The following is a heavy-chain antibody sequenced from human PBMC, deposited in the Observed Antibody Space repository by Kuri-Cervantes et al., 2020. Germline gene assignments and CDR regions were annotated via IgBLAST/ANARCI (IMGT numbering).Heavy chain of an antibody. CDR1: GFTFSDYY. CDR2: ITNGCTI. J-gene: IGHJ4*02. D-gene: IGHD1-26*01. Sequence: GESLKISCAASGFTFSDYYMSWIRQAPGKGLEWVSDITNGCTIYYADSVKGRFTISRDNAQNSLYLQMNSLRAEDTAVYYCARRLASGSYKRLDYWGQGTLVTVSS. V-gene: IGHV3-11*01. CDR3: ARRLASGSYKRLDY.